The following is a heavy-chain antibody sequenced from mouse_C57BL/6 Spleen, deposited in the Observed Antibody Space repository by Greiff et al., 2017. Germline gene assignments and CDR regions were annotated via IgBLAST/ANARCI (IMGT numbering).Heavy chain of an antibody. Sequence: EVQLVESGGGLVQPKGSLKLSCAASGFSFNTYAMNWVRQAPGKGLEWVARIRSKSNNYATYYADSEKDRFTISRDESESMLYLQMNNVKTEDKAMYYCGRGGVYCDYWGQGTTLTVSS. J-gene: IGHJ2*01. CDR2: IRSKSNNYAT. CDR3: GRGGVYCDY. V-gene: IGHV10-1*01. CDR1: GFSFNTYA.